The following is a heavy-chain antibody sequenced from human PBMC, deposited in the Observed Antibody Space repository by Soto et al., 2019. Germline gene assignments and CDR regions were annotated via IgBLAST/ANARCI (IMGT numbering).Heavy chain of an antibody. CDR2: FSSSGGST. CDR3: AKFYGGNSAHTYTIDP. Sequence: EVQLLESGGGLVQPGGSLRLSCAASGFTFSSYAMSWVRQAPGKGLEWVSTFSSSGGSTHYADSVKGRFTISRDNSKNTLYLQMNSLRAEDTAVYYCAKFYGGNSAHTYTIDPWGQGTLVTVSS. D-gene: IGHD2-21*02. CDR1: GFTFSSYA. V-gene: IGHV3-23*01. J-gene: IGHJ5*02.